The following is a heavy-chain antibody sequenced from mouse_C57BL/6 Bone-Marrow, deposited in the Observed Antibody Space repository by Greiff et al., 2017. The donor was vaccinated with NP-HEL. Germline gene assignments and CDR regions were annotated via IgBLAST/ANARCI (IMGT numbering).Heavy chain of an antibody. CDR2: IDPSDSYT. V-gene: IGHV1-50*01. D-gene: IGHD1-2*01. CDR1: GYTFTSYW. CDR3: ARRDYYGLYFDY. J-gene: IGHJ2*01. Sequence: VQLQQPGAELVKPGASVKLSCKASGYTFTSYWMQWVKQRPGQGLEWIGEIDPSDSYTNYNQKFKGKATLTVDTSSSTAYMQLSSLTSEDSAVYYCARRDYYGLYFDYWGQGTTLTVSS.